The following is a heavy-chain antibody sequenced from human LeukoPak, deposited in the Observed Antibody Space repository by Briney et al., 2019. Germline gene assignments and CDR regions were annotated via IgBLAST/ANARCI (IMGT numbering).Heavy chain of an antibody. J-gene: IGHJ6*03. CDR3: ARGRRATTDAIYYMDV. V-gene: IGHV4-39*07. Sequence: SETLSLTCTVSGGSISSSTYYWGWIRQPPGKGLEWIGSMYYSSGNTYYNPSLKSRVTISVDTSKNQFSLKLSSVTAADTAVYYCARGRRATTDAIYYMDVWGKGTTVTVSS. CDR2: MYYSSGNT. CDR1: GGSISSSTYY. D-gene: IGHD4-11*01.